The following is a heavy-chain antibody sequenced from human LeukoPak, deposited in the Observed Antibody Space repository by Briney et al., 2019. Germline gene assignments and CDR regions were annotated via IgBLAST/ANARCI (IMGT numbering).Heavy chain of an antibody. CDR2: MNPNSGNT. Sequence: ASVKVSCKASGYTFTSYDINWVRQATGQGLEWMGWMNPNSGNTGYAQKFQGRVTMTRNTSISTAYMELSSLRSEDTAVYYCARGLGGPRYSSSWYRPATRRRYNWFDPWGQGTLVTVSS. D-gene: IGHD6-13*01. CDR1: GYTFTSYD. CDR3: ARGLGGPRYSSSWYRPATRRRYNWFDP. J-gene: IGHJ5*02. V-gene: IGHV1-8*01.